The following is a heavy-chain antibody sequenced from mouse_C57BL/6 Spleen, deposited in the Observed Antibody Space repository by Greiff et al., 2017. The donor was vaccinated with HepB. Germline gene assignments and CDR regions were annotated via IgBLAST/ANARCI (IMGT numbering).Heavy chain of an antibody. CDR1: GYTFTSYW. CDR3: ARRPYYGSSYGYFDV. CDR2: IDPSDSYT. J-gene: IGHJ1*03. V-gene: IGHV1-50*01. D-gene: IGHD1-1*01. Sequence: VQLQQPGAELVKPGASVKLSCKASGYTFTSYWMQWVKQRPGQGLEWIGEIDPSDSYTNYNQKFKGKATLTVDTSSSTAYMQLSSLTSEDSAVYYGARRPYYGSSYGYFDVWGTGTTVTVAS.